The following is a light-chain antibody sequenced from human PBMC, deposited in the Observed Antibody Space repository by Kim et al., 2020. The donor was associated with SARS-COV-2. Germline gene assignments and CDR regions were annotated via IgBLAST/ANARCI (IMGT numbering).Light chain of an antibody. Sequence: ALGQTVRITCQGDSLRSCYASWYQQKPGQAPVVVIYGKDNRPSGIPDRFSGSNSGNTASLTITGAQAEDEADYYCYSRHSSGYYWVFGGGTKVTVL. CDR3: YSRHSSGYYWV. CDR1: SLRSCY. CDR2: GKD. V-gene: IGLV3-19*01. J-gene: IGLJ3*02.